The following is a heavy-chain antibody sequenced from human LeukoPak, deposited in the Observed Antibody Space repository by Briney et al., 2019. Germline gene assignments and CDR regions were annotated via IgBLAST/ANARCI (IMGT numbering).Heavy chain of an antibody. V-gene: IGHV3-48*03. Sequence: GGSLRLSCAASGFTFSSYEMNWVRQAPGKGLEWVSYISSSGSTIYYADSVKGRFTISRDNAKNPLYLQMNSLRAEDTAVYYCATLWFGEPSFDPWGQGTLVTVSS. D-gene: IGHD3-10*01. CDR3: ATLWFGEPSFDP. CDR2: ISSSGSTI. CDR1: GFTFSSYE. J-gene: IGHJ5*02.